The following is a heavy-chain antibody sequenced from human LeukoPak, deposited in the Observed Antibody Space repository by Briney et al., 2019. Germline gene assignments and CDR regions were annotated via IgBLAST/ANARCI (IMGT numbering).Heavy chain of an antibody. CDR3: ARERDLVVVDAVPIRSYYFDY. V-gene: IGHV4-4*07. CDR1: GGSISSYY. Sequence: PSETLSLTCTVSGGSISSYYWSWIRQPAGKGLEWIGRIYTSGSTYYNPSLKSRVTMSIDTSNNQFSLRLKSVTAADTAVYYCARERDLVVVDAVPIRSYYFDYWGQGTLVTVSS. J-gene: IGHJ4*02. D-gene: IGHD3-22*01. CDR2: IYTSGST.